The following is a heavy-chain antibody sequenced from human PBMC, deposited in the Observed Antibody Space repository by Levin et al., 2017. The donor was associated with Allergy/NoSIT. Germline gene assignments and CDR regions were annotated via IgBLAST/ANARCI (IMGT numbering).Heavy chain of an antibody. CDR3: ARESSPNFYYPPR. Sequence: SSETLSLTCAVYNDSLRGYYWSWVRQSPGKGLEWIGEITHSGRTNYNPTLKSRVTISEDTSNNRFSLMMTSVTAADTAVYYCARESSPNFYYPPRWGQGTLVTVSS. CDR1: NDSLRGYY. CDR2: ITHSGRT. J-gene: IGHJ4*02. D-gene: IGHD2/OR15-2a*01. V-gene: IGHV4-34*01.